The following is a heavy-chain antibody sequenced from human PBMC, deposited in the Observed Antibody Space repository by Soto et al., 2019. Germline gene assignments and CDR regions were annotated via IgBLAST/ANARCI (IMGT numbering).Heavy chain of an antibody. CDR1: GYSFSRYW. CDR2: IYPGDSDT. Sequence: GESLKISCKGSGYSFSRYWIGWVRQMPGKGVEWMGIIYPGDSDTRYSTSFQGQVTISADKSISTAYLQWSSLKASDNAMCYCARGFGSSSALGGYWGQGTLVTVSS. CDR3: ARGFGSSSALGGY. J-gene: IGHJ4*02. D-gene: IGHD6-6*01. V-gene: IGHV5-51*01.